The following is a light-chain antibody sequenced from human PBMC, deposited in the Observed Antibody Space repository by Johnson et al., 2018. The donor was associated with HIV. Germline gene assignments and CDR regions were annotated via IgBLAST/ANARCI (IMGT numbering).Light chain of an antibody. CDR3: GTWDSSLSAYV. CDR1: SSNIGNNY. CDR2: DNN. V-gene: IGLV1-51*01. J-gene: IGLJ1*01. Sequence: SVLTQPPSVSAAPGQKVTITCSGSSSNIGNNYVSWYQQLPGTAPKLLIYDNNKRPSGIPGRFSGSKSGPSATLGITGLQTGEEADYYCGTWDSSLSAYVFGTWTKVTVL.